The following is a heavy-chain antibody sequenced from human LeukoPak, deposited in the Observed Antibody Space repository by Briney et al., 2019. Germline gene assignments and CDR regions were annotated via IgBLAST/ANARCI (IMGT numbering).Heavy chain of an antibody. V-gene: IGHV3-30*02. J-gene: IGHJ4*02. Sequence: PGGSLRLSCAASGFTFSSYGMHWVRQAPGKGLEWVAFIRYDGSNKYYADSVKGRFTTSRDNSKNTLYLQMNSLRAEDTAEYYCAKDQYGSGSYYSPYFDYWGQGTLVTVSS. D-gene: IGHD3-10*01. CDR3: AKDQYGSGSYYSPYFDY. CDR1: GFTFSSYG. CDR2: IRYDGSNK.